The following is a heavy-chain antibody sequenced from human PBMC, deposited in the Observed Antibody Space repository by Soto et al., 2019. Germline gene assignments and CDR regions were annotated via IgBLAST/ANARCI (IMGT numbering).Heavy chain of an antibody. J-gene: IGHJ6*03. CDR2: ISGSGGST. CDR1: GFTFSSYA. Sequence: PGGSLRLSCAASGFTFSSYAMSWVRQAPGKGLEWVSAISGSGGSTYYADSVKGRFTISRDNSKNTLYLQMNSLRAEDTAVYYCAREYSSDYYYYMDVWGKGTTVTVSS. D-gene: IGHD2-15*01. CDR3: AREYSSDYYYYMDV. V-gene: IGHV3-23*01.